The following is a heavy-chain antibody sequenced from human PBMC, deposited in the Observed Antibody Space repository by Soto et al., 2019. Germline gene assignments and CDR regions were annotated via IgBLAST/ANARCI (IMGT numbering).Heavy chain of an antibody. D-gene: IGHD2-2*01. CDR2: IIPIFGTA. V-gene: IGHV1-69*12. J-gene: IGHJ6*02. CDR3: ARADIVLVPATRYYYGMDV. CDR1: GGTFSSYA. Sequence: QVQLVQSGAEVKKPGSSVKVSCKASGGTFSSYAISWVRQAPGQGLEWMGGIIPIFGTANYAQKFQGRVTMPAYEATSTADMELSSLRSEDTAVYYCARADIVLVPATRYYYGMDVWGQGTTVTVSS.